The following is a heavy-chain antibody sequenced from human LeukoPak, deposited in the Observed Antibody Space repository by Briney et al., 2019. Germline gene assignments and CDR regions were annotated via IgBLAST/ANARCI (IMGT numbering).Heavy chain of an antibody. CDR1: GGAFSGYY. CDR3: ASGRMRGGYIGY. V-gene: IGHV4-34*01. D-gene: IGHD2-15*01. CDR2: INHSGST. Sequence: SETLSLTCAVYGGAFSGYYWGWIRQPPGEGLEWIGEINHSGSTSYNPSLKIRVTISVDTSKNPFSLKLSSATAADTAVYYCASGRMRGGYIGYWGQGTLVTVSS. J-gene: IGHJ4*02.